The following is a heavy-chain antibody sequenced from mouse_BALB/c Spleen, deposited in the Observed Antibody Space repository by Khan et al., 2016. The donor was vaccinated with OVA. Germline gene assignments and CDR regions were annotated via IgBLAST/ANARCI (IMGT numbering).Heavy chain of an antibody. V-gene: IGHV1S136*01. J-gene: IGHJ3*01. Sequence: VQLQQSGPELVEPGASVKMYCKASGYTFTNYVMHWVKQKPGQGLEWIGYINPYNAGTRYNEKFKGKATLTSDISSTTAYMELSSLTSEDSAVYYCAREASSWDFSFPYWGQGTLVTVSA. CDR3: AREASSWDFSFPY. D-gene: IGHD4-1*01. CDR2: INPYNAGT. CDR1: GYTFTNYV.